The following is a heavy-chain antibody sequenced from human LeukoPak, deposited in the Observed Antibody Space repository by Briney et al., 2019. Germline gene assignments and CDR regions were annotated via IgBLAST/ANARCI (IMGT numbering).Heavy chain of an antibody. Sequence: GGSLRLSCEASGFTFSSYSMSWDRQAPGKGLEWVAVISSGSSTIYYADSVKGRFTISRDNTKKTLWLQMNSLRADDTAVFYCARSEVGNAFDMWGQGTMVSVSS. V-gene: IGHV3-21*01. CDR2: ISSGSSTI. D-gene: IGHD1-26*01. CDR3: ARSEVGNAFDM. J-gene: IGHJ3*02. CDR1: GFTFSSYS.